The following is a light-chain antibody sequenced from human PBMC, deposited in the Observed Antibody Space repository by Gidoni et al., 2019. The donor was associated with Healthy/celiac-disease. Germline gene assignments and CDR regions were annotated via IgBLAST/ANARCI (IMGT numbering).Light chain of an antibody. CDR1: QSVSSY. Sequence: EIVLTQSPATLSLSPGERATLSCRASQSVSSYLAWYHQKPGQAPRLLIYDASNRATGSPARFSGSGTGTDFTLTISSLEPEEFAVYYCQQRSNWPKTFGQGTKVEIK. CDR3: QQRSNWPKT. V-gene: IGKV3-11*01. CDR2: DAS. J-gene: IGKJ1*01.